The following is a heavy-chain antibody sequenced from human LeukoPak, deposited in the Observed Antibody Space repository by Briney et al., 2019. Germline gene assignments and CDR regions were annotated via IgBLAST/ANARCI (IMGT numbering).Heavy chain of an antibody. CDR1: GGSISSSSYY. Sequence: SETLSLTCTVSGGSISSSSYYWGWIRQPPGKGLEWIGSIYYSGSTYYNPSLKSRVTISVDTSKNQFSLKLSSVTAADTAVYYCARHVPTGYYYYGMDAWGQGTKVTVSS. V-gene: IGHV4-39*01. CDR3: ARHVPTGYYYYGMDA. J-gene: IGHJ6*02. CDR2: IYYSGST. D-gene: IGHD1-14*01.